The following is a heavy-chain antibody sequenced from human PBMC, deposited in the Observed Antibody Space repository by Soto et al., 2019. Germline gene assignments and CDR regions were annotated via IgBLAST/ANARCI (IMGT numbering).Heavy chain of an antibody. CDR3: VCEERLVAIFDL. J-gene: IGHJ4*02. CDR1: GFTFRNYW. D-gene: IGHD6-6*01. V-gene: IGHV3-74*01. CDR2: INSDTSDT. Sequence: EVQLAESGGSLVQPGESLGLSCAASGFTFRNYWMHWVRQAPGMGLEWVSRINSDTSDTSYADSVKGRFTVSRDYAKNTRYLQMNSLRVEDTAAYYCVCEERLVAIFDLWGQGTLVIVSS.